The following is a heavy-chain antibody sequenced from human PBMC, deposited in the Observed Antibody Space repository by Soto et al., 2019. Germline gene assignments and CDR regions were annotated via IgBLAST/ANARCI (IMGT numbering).Heavy chain of an antibody. CDR3: ARPLGIRTYYDFWSGPNWFDP. D-gene: IGHD3-3*01. Sequence: GSLRLSCAASGFTFSSYSMNWVRQAPGKGLEWVSSISSSSSYIYYADSVKGRFTISRDNAKNSLYLQMNSLRAEDTAVYYCARPLGIRTYYDFWSGPNWFDPWGQGTLVTVSS. V-gene: IGHV3-21*01. J-gene: IGHJ5*02. CDR2: ISSSSSYI. CDR1: GFTFSSYS.